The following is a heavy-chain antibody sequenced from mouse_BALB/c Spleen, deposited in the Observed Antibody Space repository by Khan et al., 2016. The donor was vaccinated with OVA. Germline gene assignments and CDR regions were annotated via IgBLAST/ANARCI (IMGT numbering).Heavy chain of an antibody. CDR2: INSDGDYP. D-gene: IGHD2-1*01. J-gene: IGHJ3*01. Sequence: EVELVESGGDLVKPGGSLRLSCAASGFTFSTYAMSWVRQTPEKRLDWVATINSDGDYPYFPDNVTGRFTISRDNAKNTLYLQMTSLRSEDTAIYYCARSHYGNLAYWGQGTLVTVSA. CDR3: ARSHYGNLAY. V-gene: IGHV5-9-3*01. CDR1: GFTFSTYA.